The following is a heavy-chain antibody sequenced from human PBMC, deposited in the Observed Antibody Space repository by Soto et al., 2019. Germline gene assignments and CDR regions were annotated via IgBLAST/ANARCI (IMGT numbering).Heavy chain of an antibody. Sequence: EVRLLESGGGLVQPGGSLRLSCAASGFTFPNYAMSWVRQAPGKGLEWVSVVTGRASSTYYADSVEGRFTISRDNSRNTLFLQMNSLGAEDTAVYYCAKHLPCKKNHRLWAYAFHIWGRGTNLTVSS. J-gene: IGHJ3*02. CDR1: GFTFPNYA. CDR3: AKHLPCKKNHRLWAYAFHI. D-gene: IGHD3-16*01. CDR2: VTGRASST. V-gene: IGHV3-23*01.